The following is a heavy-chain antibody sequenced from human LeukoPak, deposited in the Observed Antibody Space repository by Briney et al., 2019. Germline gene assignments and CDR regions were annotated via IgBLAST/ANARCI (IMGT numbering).Heavy chain of an antibody. V-gene: IGHV3-21*01. CDR2: ISRSGDDI. CDR3: AKDYSKTSYYGSGTYYRPNWFDP. J-gene: IGHJ5*02. Sequence: PGGSLRLSCEASGFTFSSYSMNWVRQAPGKGLEWVSCISRSGDDIYYADSVKGRFTISRDNSKNTLYLQMNSLRPDDTAVYYCAKDYSKTSYYGSGTYYRPNWFDPWGQGTLVTVSS. CDR1: GFTFSSYS. D-gene: IGHD3-10*01.